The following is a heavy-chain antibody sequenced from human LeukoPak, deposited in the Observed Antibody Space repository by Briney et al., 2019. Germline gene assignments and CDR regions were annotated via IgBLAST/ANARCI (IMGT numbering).Heavy chain of an antibody. V-gene: IGHV3-53*01. J-gene: IGHJ4*02. CDR1: GFAVSSNY. CDR2: LYPDGRT. Sequence: GGSLRLSCAASGFAVSSNYMNWVRQAPGKGLEWVSALYPDGRTYYGDSVKGRFTISRDISKNTLFLQMTSLRAEDTAVYYCAKVKGWYGEGYFDYWGQGNLVTVSS. D-gene: IGHD3-10*01. CDR3: AKVKGWYGEGYFDY.